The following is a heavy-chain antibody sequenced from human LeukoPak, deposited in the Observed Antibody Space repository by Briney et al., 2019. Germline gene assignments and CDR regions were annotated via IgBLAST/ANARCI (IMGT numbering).Heavy chain of an antibody. J-gene: IGHJ4*02. CDR1: GFTYSNYA. CDR3: ARIGCTSSGFDY. CDR2: ITGSGEYT. V-gene: IGHV3-23*01. D-gene: IGHD2-2*01. Sequence: GGSRRLSCEASGFTYSNYAMNWVRQAPGKGLEWVSAITGSGEYTYYADSVKGRFTISRDNSKSTLYLQMSSLRAEDTAMYYCARIGCTSSGFDYWGQGTLVTVSS.